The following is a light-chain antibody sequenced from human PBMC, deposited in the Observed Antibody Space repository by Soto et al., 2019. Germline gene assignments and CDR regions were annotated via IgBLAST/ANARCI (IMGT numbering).Light chain of an antibody. V-gene: IGKV1-13*02. J-gene: IGKJ1*01. CDR2: DAS. Sequence: ANQLTQSPSSLSASVGDRVTITCRASQAISSALAWYQQKPGKPPKLLIYDASTLQSGVPSRFSRSGSGTDFTLTISRLEPEDFAVYYWQQYSSSGTFCKGTKVDIK. CDR3: QQYSSSGT. CDR1: QAISSA.